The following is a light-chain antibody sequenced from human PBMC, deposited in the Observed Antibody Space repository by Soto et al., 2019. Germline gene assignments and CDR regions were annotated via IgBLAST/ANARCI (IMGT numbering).Light chain of an antibody. CDR1: SNNVGGYNY. V-gene: IGLV2-11*01. Sequence: QSALTQPRSVSGSPGQSVTISCTGASNNVGGYNYVSWYQHHPGKVHQLIIYDVTKRPSGVPDRFSGSKSGNTASLTIAGLQVEDEADYYCCSYAGTYTWIFGGGTKLTVL. CDR2: DVT. CDR3: CSYAGTYTWI. J-gene: IGLJ2*01.